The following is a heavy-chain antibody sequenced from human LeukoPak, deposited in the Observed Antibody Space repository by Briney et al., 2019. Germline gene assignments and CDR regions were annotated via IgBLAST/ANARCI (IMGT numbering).Heavy chain of an antibody. CDR2: IWYDGSNK. CDR1: GFTFSSYG. V-gene: IGHV3-33*01. CDR3: ATMGSSGWLPSYYYYYYMDV. J-gene: IGHJ6*03. Sequence: GGSLRLSCAASGFTFSSYGMHWVRQAPGKGLERVAVIWYDGSNKYYADSVKGRFTISRDNSKNTLYLQMNSLRAEDTAVYYCATMGSSGWLPSYYYYYYMDVWGKGATVTVSS. D-gene: IGHD6-19*01.